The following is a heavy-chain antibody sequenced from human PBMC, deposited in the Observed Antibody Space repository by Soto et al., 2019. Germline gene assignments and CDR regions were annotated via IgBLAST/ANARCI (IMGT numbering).Heavy chain of an antibody. CDR1: GFSLPTGKMG. D-gene: IGHD4-17*01. J-gene: IGHJ6*02. CDR3: ARMNVDSYQFYYAMDV. V-gene: IGHV2-26*01. Sequence: SGPTLVNPTETLTLTCTVSGFSLPTGKMGVSWIRQPPGKALEWLAHIFSDNERSYSTSLQGRLTISKDTSGSQVVLSMANVDPVDTATYYCARMNVDSYQFYYAMDVWGQGTTVTVS. CDR2: IFSDNER.